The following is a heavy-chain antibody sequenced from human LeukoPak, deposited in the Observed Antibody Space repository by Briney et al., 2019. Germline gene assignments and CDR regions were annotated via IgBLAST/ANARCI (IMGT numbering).Heavy chain of an antibody. CDR2: IYYSGST. Sequence: SETLSLTCTVSGGSISSGDYYWSWIRQPPGKGLEWIGYIYYSGSTYYNPSLKSRVTISVDTSKNQFSLKLSSVTAADTAVYYCARDDSSSSSADAFDIWGQGTMVTVSS. J-gene: IGHJ3*02. D-gene: IGHD6-6*01. CDR3: ARDDSSSSSADAFDI. CDR1: GGSISSGDYY. V-gene: IGHV4-30-4*01.